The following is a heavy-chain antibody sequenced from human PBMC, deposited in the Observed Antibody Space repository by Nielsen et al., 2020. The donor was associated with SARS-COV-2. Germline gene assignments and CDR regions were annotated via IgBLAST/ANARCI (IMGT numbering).Heavy chain of an antibody. D-gene: IGHD3-10*01. Sequence: ASVKVSCKASGYTFTNYVMNWVRQAPGQGLEWMGRINTNTGNPTHAQGFTGRFVFSVDTSVSTAYLQISSLKAEDTVVYYCARARLITMVRGFAYWGQGSLVTVSS. CDR3: ARARLITMVRGFAY. V-gene: IGHV7-4-1*02. J-gene: IGHJ4*02. CDR1: GYTFTNYV. CDR2: INTNTGNP.